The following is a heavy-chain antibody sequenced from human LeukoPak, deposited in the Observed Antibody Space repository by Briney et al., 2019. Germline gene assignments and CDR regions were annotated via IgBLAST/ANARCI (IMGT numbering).Heavy chain of an antibody. CDR2: ISGSGGST. CDR3: TKEDIATPNYYYYMDV. J-gene: IGHJ6*03. Sequence: GGSLRLSCAASGFTFSSYAMSWVRQAPGKGLESVSGISGSGGSTYYADSVRGRFTISRDNSKNTLSLQMNSLRAEDTAVYYCTKEDIATPNYYYYMDVWGKGTTVTVSS. D-gene: IGHD5-18*01. CDR1: GFTFSSYA. V-gene: IGHV3-23*01.